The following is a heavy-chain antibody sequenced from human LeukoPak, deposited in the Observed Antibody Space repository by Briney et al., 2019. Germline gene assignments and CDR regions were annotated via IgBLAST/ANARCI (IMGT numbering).Heavy chain of an antibody. V-gene: IGHV4-59*01. J-gene: IGHJ5*02. CDR3: ARDHPSYGSGAYNWFDP. D-gene: IGHD3-10*01. Sequence: SETLSLTCTVSGGSISSYYWSWIRQPPGKGLEWIGYIYYSGSTNYNPSLKSRVTISVDTSKNQFSLKLSSVTAADTAVYYCARDHPSYGSGAYNWFDPWGQGTLVTVSS. CDR1: GGSISSYY. CDR2: IYYSGST.